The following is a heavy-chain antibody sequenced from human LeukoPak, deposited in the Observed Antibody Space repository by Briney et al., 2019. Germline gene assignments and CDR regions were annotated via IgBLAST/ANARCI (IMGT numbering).Heavy chain of an antibody. D-gene: IGHD1-26*01. Sequence: ASVKVSCKASGYTFTNYYMHWVRQVPGQGLEWLGLITPSGGSTWYAQKFQGRVTMTRDMSTSTDYMELSSLRSEDTAVYYCARDNSVGDYAWWFDPWGQGTLVTVSS. CDR1: GYTFTNYY. CDR2: ITPSGGST. CDR3: ARDNSVGDYAWWFDP. V-gene: IGHV1-46*01. J-gene: IGHJ5*02.